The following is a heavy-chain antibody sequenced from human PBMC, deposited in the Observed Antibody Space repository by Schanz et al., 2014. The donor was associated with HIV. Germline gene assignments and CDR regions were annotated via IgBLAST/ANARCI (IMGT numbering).Heavy chain of an antibody. CDR2: IGNDGNT. J-gene: IGHJ6*02. D-gene: IGHD6-19*01. V-gene: IGHV3-13*01. CDR1: GFTFSNYD. Sequence: EAQLVESGGGLVQPGGSLRLSCAASGFTFSNYDMHWVRQAAGKGLEWVSVIGNDGNTYYAGSVKGRFSISRENAKNSLYRQMNNLIDGDTAVYYCARGRPSDWHVPYYSGMDVWGQGTTVTVSS. CDR3: ARGRPSDWHVPYYSGMDV.